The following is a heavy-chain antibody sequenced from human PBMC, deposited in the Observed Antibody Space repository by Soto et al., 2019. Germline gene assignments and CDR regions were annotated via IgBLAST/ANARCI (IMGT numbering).Heavy chain of an antibody. CDR3: AKMKSYYYYMDV. CDR2: ISGIVVSI. V-gene: IGHV3-23*01. Sequence: GGSLRLSCAASGFTFSSYAMSWVRQAPGKGLEWVSAISGIVVSIYYADSVKGRFTISSYNSKNTLYLQMNSLRAEDTAVYYCAKMKSYYYYMDVWGKGTTVTVSS. J-gene: IGHJ6*03. CDR1: GFTFSSYA.